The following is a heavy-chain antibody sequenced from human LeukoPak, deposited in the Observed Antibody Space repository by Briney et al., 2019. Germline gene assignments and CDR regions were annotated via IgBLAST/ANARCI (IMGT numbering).Heavy chain of an antibody. CDR3: ARVGYITIFGVVIPNWFDP. Sequence: SETLSLTCTVSGSSISSSSYYWGWIRQPPGKGLEWIGSIYHSGSTYYNPSLKSRVTISVDTSKNQFSLKLSSVTAADTAVYYCARVGYITIFGVVIPNWFDPWGQGTLVTVSS. D-gene: IGHD3-3*01. CDR2: IYHSGST. V-gene: IGHV4-39*07. J-gene: IGHJ5*02. CDR1: GSSISSSSYY.